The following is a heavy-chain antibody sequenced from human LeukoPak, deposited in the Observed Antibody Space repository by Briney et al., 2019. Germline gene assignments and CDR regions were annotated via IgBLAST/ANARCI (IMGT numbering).Heavy chain of an antibody. Sequence: PGGSLRLSCAASGFIFSNYGMHWVRQAPGKGLEWVAFIRHDGSNKYYADSVKGRFTISRDNSKNTLYLQMNSLRAEDTAVYYCARDGLGLEHRAVAGYFDYWGQGTLVTVSS. CDR1: GFIFSNYG. CDR2: IRHDGSNK. CDR3: ARDGLGLEHRAVAGYFDY. D-gene: IGHD6-19*01. V-gene: IGHV3-30*02. J-gene: IGHJ4*02.